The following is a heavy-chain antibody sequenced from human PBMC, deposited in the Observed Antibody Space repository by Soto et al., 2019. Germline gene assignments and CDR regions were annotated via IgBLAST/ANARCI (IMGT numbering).Heavy chain of an antibody. CDR1: GFTFSSYA. CDR2: ISYDGSNK. CDR3: ASNFF. V-gene: IGHV3-30-3*01. J-gene: IGHJ4*02. Sequence: QVQLVESGGGVVQPGRSLRLSCAASGFTFSSYAMHWVRQAPGKGLEWVAVISYDGSNKYYADSVKGRFTISRDNSKNTLYLQMNSLRAEDTAVYYCASNFFWGQGTLVTVSS.